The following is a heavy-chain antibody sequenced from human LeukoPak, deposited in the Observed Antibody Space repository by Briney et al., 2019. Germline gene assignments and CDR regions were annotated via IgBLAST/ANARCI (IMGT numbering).Heavy chain of an antibody. CDR3: ARGIVVAGTFAWFDP. CDR1: GFTLSTYE. D-gene: IGHD6-19*01. V-gene: IGHV3-48*03. Sequence: PGGSLRLSCAASGFTLSTYEMNWVRQAPGKGLEWVSYISSSGSAIYYVDSVKGRFTVSRDNAKNSLYLQMNSLKAEDTAVYYCARGIVVAGTFAWFDPWGQGTLVTVSS. CDR2: ISSSGSAI. J-gene: IGHJ5*02.